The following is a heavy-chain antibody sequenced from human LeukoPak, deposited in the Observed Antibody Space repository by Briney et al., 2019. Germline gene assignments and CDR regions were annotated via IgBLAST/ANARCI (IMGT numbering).Heavy chain of an antibody. CDR3: ARGTTVTTNWFDP. J-gene: IGHJ5*02. CDR2: IYHSGST. Sequence: SETLSLTCTVSSGSISSGGYSWSWIRQPPGRGLEWIGYIYHSGSTYYNPSLKSRVTISVDRSKNQFSLKLSSVTAADTAVYYCARGTTVTTNWFDPWGQGTLVTVSS. D-gene: IGHD4-17*01. CDR1: SGSISSGGYS. V-gene: IGHV4-30-2*01.